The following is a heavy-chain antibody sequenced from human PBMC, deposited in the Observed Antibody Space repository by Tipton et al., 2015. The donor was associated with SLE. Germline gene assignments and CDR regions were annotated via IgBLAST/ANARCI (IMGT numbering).Heavy chain of an antibody. Sequence: TLSLTCTVSGGSISSSSYYWGGSASPQGRGWSGLGVSIIVGAPYNPSLKSRVTISVDTSKNQFSLKLSSVTAADTAVYYCARSTYYYDSSGYYSLDYWGQGTLVTVSS. CDR1: GGSISSSSYY. D-gene: IGHD3-22*01. V-gene: IGHV4-39*07. CDR2: SIIVGAP. CDR3: ARSTYYYDSSGYYSLDY. J-gene: IGHJ4*02.